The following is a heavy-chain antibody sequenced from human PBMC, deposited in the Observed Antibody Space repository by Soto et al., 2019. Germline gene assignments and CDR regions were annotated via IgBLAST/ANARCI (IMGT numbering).Heavy chain of an antibody. D-gene: IGHD3-22*01. Sequence: SVKVSCKASGGTFSSYAISWVRQAPGQGLEWMGGIIPIFGTANYAQKFQGRVTITADESTSTAYMELSSLRSEDTVVYYCARDSRNYYDSSGYLNWFDPWGQGTLVTVSS. CDR2: IIPIFGTA. V-gene: IGHV1-69*13. CDR3: ARDSRNYYDSSGYLNWFDP. CDR1: GGTFSSYA. J-gene: IGHJ5*02.